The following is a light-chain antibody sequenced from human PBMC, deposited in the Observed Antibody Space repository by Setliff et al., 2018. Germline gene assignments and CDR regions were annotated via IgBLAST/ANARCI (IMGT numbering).Light chain of an antibody. CDR1: SGDIGAYNF. Sequence: SVLTQPPSASGSPGQSLTISCTGTSGDIGAYNFVSWYQQHPGKAPKLLIFEVTKRPSGVPDRFSGSKSGNTASLTVSGLQAEDEADYYCSSYVASYNPYVFGTGTRSPS. CDR2: EVT. J-gene: IGLJ1*01. CDR3: SSYVASYNPYV. V-gene: IGLV2-8*01.